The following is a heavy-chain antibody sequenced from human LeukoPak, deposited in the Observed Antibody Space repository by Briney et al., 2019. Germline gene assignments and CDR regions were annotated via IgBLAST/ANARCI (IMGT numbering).Heavy chain of an antibody. Sequence: PSETLSLTCTVSGGSISSYYWSWIRQPPGKGLEWIGYIYHSGSTYYNPSLKSRVTISVDRSKNQFSLKLSSVTAADTAVYYCARQRTSYFDIWGQGTMVTVSS. CDR1: GGSISSYY. J-gene: IGHJ3*02. D-gene: IGHD1-1*01. V-gene: IGHV4-59*08. CDR2: IYHSGST. CDR3: ARQRTSYFDI.